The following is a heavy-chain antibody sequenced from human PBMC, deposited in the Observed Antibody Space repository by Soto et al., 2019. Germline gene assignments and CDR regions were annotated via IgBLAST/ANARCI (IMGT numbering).Heavy chain of an antibody. CDR1: GFTFSSYG. D-gene: IGHD5-12*01. V-gene: IGHV3-30*18. CDR3: AKDGSHLPNYYYGMDV. J-gene: IGHJ6*02. Sequence: QVQLVESGGGVVQPGRSLRLSCAASGFTFSSYGMHWVRQAPGKGLEWVAVISYDGSNKYYADSVKGRFTLSRDNSKNTLYLQMNSLRAEDKAVYYCAKDGSHLPNYYYGMDVWGQGTTVTVSS. CDR2: ISYDGSNK.